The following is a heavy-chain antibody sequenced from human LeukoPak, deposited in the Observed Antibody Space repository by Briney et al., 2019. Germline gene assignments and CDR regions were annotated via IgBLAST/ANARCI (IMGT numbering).Heavy chain of an antibody. CDR3: TKNVPGRAIDY. V-gene: IGHV3-23*01. Sequence: PGGSLRLSCAASGFTFSSYAMTWVRQAPGKGLEWVSSISGGGGNTYYADSVKGRLTISRDNSENTLSLQMSSLRAEDTATYYCTKNVPGRAIDYWGQGTLVTVSS. J-gene: IGHJ4*02. CDR2: ISGGGGNT. CDR1: GFTFSSYA. D-gene: IGHD2-15*01.